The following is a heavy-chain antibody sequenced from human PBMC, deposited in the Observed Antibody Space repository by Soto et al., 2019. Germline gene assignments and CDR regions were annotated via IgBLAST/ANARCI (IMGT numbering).Heavy chain of an antibody. CDR1: GASITSGGYY. J-gene: IGHJ1*01. Sequence: QVQLQESGPGLVKPSQTLSLTCTVSGASITSGGYYWSWIRQHPGKGLEWIGYIYYSGNTYYNPSLQSRVTISVDTSKNPCSLKLSSVTAADTAVYYCTRSIQHWGQGTLVTVSS. CDR3: TRSIQH. CDR2: IYYSGNT. V-gene: IGHV4-31*03.